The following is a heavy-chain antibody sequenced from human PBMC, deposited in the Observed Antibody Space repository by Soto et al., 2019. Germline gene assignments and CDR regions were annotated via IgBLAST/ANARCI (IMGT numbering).Heavy chain of an antibody. Sequence: PGESLKISCKGSGYSFTSYWISWVRQMPGKGLEWMGRIDPSGSYTNYSPSFQGHVTISADKSISTAYLQWSSLKASDTAMYYCASRGIAAAGTPGYYYGMDVWGQGTTVTVSS. CDR2: IDPSGSYT. J-gene: IGHJ6*02. CDR3: ASRGIAAAGTPGYYYGMDV. CDR1: GYSFTSYW. V-gene: IGHV5-10-1*01. D-gene: IGHD6-13*01.